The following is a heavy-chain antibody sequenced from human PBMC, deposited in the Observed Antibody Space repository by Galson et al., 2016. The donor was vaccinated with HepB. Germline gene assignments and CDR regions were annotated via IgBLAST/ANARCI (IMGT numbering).Heavy chain of an antibody. J-gene: IGHJ4*02. CDR1: GFTFSTYN. D-gene: IGHD3-10*01. CDR3: ARDYYGSGSYPFDY. CDR2: ISSNSRTK. Sequence: SLRLSCAASGFTFSTYNMNWVRQAPGKGLEWVSYISSNSRTKYYADSVEGRFTISRDNAKNSLYLQMNSLRAEDTAVYYCARDYYGSGSYPFDYWGQGTLVTVSS. V-gene: IGHV3-48*01.